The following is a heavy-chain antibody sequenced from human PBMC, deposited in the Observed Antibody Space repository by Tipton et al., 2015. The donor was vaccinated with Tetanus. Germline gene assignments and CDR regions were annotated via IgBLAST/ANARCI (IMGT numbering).Heavy chain of an antibody. D-gene: IGHD3-10*01. J-gene: IGHJ4*02. CDR1: GGSFSGYY. V-gene: IGHV4-34*01. CDR3: ARGPMVRGVTRFDY. CDR2: INHSGST. Sequence: GLVKPSETLSLTCGVYGGSFSGYYWSWIRQPPGKGLEWIGEINHSGSTNHNPSLKSRVTISVDRSKNQFSLELSSVTAADTAVYYCARGPMVRGVTRFDYWGQGTLVTVSS.